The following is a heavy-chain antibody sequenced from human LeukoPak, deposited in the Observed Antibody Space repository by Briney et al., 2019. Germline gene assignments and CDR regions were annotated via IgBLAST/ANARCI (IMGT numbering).Heavy chain of an antibody. D-gene: IGHD5-12*01. J-gene: IGHJ4*02. CDR1: GFTFDDYA. CDR2: INWNSDSI. Sequence: GGSLRPSCAVSGFTFDDYAMHWVRQVPGKGLEWVSGINWNSDSIGYTDSVKGRFTTSRDNAKNSLYLQMNSLRAEDTAFYYCAINGGGDSGYGNFDYWGQGTLVTVSS. V-gene: IGHV3-9*01. CDR3: AINGGGDSGYGNFDY.